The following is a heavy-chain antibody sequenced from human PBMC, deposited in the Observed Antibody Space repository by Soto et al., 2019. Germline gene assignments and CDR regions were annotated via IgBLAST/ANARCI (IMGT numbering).Heavy chain of an antibody. Sequence: PSETLSLTCTVSGGSVSSGSYYWSWIRQPPGKGLEWIGNIYYSGSTYYNPSLKSRVTISVDTSKNQFSLKLSSVTAADTAVYYCAARGEYAYYFDYWGQGTLVTVSS. V-gene: IGHV4-39*01. D-gene: IGHD3-10*01. CDR1: GGSVSSGSYY. J-gene: IGHJ4*02. CDR3: AARGEYAYYFDY. CDR2: IYYSGST.